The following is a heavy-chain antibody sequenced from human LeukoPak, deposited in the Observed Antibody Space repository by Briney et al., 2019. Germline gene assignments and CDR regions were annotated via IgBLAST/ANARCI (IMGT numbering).Heavy chain of an antibody. Sequence: GGSLRLSCAASGFTFSSYAMSWVRQAPGKGLEWVSGISGRDSSTYYADSVKGRFTISRETSKNTLYLQMNSLRAEDPAVYYCATSGGTYWSWGQGTLVTVSS. CDR3: ATSGGTYWS. J-gene: IGHJ5*02. D-gene: IGHD1-26*01. CDR2: ISGRDSST. V-gene: IGHV3-23*01. CDR1: GFTFSSYA.